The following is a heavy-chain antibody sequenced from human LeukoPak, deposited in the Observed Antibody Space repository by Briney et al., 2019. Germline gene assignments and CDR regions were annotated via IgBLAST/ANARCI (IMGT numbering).Heavy chain of an antibody. CDR2: IKQDGSEK. J-gene: IGHJ4*02. Sequence: GGSLRLSCAASGFTFSSYWMSWVRQAPGKGLEWVANIKQDGSEKYYADSVKGRFTISRDNSKNTLYLQMNSLRAEDTAVYYCAKVRSGYSYGWFDYWGQGALVTVSS. V-gene: IGHV3-7*01. CDR3: AKVRSGYSYGWFDY. D-gene: IGHD5-18*01. CDR1: GFTFSSYW.